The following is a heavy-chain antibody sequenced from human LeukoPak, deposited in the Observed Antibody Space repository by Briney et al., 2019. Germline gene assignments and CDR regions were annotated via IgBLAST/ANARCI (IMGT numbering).Heavy chain of an antibody. CDR2: IYYSGST. CDR1: GGSISSYY. V-gene: IGHV4-59*12. D-gene: IGHD2-8*01. CDR3: ARGDLISDY. Sequence: SETLSLTCTVSGGSISSYYWSWIRQPPGKGLEWIGYIYYSGSTNYNPSLKSRVTISVDTSKNQFSLKLSSVTAADTAVYYCARGDLISDYWGQGTLVTVSS. J-gene: IGHJ4*02.